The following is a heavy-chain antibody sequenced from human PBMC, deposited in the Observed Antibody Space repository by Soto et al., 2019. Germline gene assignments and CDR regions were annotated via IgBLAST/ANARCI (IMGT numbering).Heavy chain of an antibody. V-gene: IGHV1-69*01. CDR2: IVPIYGTR. D-gene: IGHD3-10*01. Sequence: QVQLVQSGAEVKKPGSSVKVSCKASGGTFSRYAFSWVRQAPGQGLEGMGGIVPIYGTRGFAQKFQGRLTITADASTRTAYMELSSLRSEDTAVYYCARDLDYYGSGSHYYYGMGVWGQGTTVTVSS. J-gene: IGHJ6*02. CDR3: ARDLDYYGSGSHYYYGMGV. CDR1: GGTFSRYA.